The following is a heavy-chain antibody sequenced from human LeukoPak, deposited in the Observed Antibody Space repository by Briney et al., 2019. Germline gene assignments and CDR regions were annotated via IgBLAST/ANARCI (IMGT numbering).Heavy chain of an antibody. D-gene: IGHD1-1*01. CDR1: GFTFNSYV. Sequence: GGSLRLSCEVSGFTFNSYVMSWIRQAPGKGPEWVSYISSSGSTIYYADSVKGRFTISRDNAKNSLYLQMNSLRAEDTAVYYCAIGQNGACDIWGQGTMVTVSS. V-gene: IGHV3-11*01. CDR3: AIGQNGACDI. J-gene: IGHJ3*02. CDR2: ISSSGSTI.